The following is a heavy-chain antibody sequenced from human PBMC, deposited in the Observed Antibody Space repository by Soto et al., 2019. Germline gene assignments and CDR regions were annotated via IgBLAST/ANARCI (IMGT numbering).Heavy chain of an antibody. J-gene: IGHJ6*02. Sequence: PGGSLRLSCAASGFTFSSYGMHWVRQAPGKGLEWVAVISYDGSNKYYADSVKGRFTISRDNSKNTLYLQMNSLRAEDTAVYYCAKDRAYYDFWSGPDVWGQGTTVTVSS. CDR1: GFTFSSYG. D-gene: IGHD3-3*01. CDR2: ISYDGSNK. V-gene: IGHV3-30*18. CDR3: AKDRAYYDFWSGPDV.